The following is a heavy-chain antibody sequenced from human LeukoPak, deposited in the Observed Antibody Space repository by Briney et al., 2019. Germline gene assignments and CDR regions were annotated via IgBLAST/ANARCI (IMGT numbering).Heavy chain of an antibody. CDR3: AKSRIVAGGEYFQH. J-gene: IGHJ1*01. CDR1: GFTFSSYG. CDR2: IRYDGSNK. Sequence: GGSLRLSCAASGFTFSSYGMRWVRQAPGKGLEWVAFIRYDGSNKYYADSVKGRFTISRDNSKNTLYLQMNSLRAEDTAVYYCAKSRIVAGGEYFQHWGQGTLVTVSS. D-gene: IGHD3-22*01. V-gene: IGHV3-30*02.